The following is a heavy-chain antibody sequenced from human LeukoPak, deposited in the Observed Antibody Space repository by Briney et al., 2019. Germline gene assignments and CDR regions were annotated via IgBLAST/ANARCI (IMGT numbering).Heavy chain of an antibody. Sequence: SETLSLTCAVSGGSISSGGYSWSWIRQPPGKGLEWIGYIYYSGSTYYNPSLKSRVTISVDTSKNQFSLKLSSVTAADTAVYYCARGEYYNDYWGQGTLVTVSS. D-gene: IGHD3-10*01. CDR3: ARGEYYNDY. V-gene: IGHV4-30-4*07. CDR1: GGSISSGGYS. CDR2: IYYSGST. J-gene: IGHJ4*02.